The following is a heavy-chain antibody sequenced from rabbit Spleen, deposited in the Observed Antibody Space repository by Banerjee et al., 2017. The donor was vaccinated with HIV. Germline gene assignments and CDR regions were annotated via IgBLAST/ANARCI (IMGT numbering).Heavy chain of an antibody. V-gene: IGHV1S47*01. CDR1: GFSFSSNA. Sequence: LEESGGGLVQPEGSLALTCKASGFSFSSNAMCWVRQAPGKGLEWIACIDTGSGGSTYYASWAKGRFTISKSTSLNTVTLQMTSLTVADTATYFCARGGRTAGDGYGIWGPGTLVTVS. CDR3: ARGGRTAGDGYGI. CDR2: IDTGSGGST. D-gene: IGHD6-1*01. J-gene: IGHJ2*01.